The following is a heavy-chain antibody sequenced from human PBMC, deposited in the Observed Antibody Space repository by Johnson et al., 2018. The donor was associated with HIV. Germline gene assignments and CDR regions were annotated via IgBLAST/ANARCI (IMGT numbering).Heavy chain of an antibody. CDR2: ISSSGNTI. D-gene: IGHD3-10*01. CDR3: AGGFYYGSGSYHGAFDI. V-gene: IGHV3-11*04. Sequence: QVQLVESGGGLVKPGGSLRLSCAASGFTFSDYYMSWIRQAPGKGLEWVSYISSSGNTIFYADSVKGRFTIYRDNAKNSLFLQMHSLRAEDTAVYYCAGGFYYGSGSYHGAFDIWGQGTMVTVSS. CDR1: GFTFSDYY. J-gene: IGHJ3*02.